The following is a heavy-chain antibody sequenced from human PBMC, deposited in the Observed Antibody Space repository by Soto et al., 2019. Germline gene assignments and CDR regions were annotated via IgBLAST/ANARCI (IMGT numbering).Heavy chain of an antibody. D-gene: IGHD3-10*01. Sequence: QVQLVQSGAEMKKPGSSVKVSCQSSGGTFNTYAMNWVRQAPGQGPEWMGDISPMFGAANYAPKFQGRVTITADAATGTSYMQLSSLTSEDTALYFCAREVQVHTPAFGYWGQGTLVTVSS. J-gene: IGHJ4*02. V-gene: IGHV1-69*19. CDR3: AREVQVHTPAFGY. CDR1: GGTFNTYA. CDR2: ISPMFGAA.